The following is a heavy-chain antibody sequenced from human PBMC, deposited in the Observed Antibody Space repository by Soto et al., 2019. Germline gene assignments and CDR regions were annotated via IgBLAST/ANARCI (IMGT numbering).Heavy chain of an antibody. CDR1: GDTISTGGYT. Sequence: PSETLSLTCDVSGDTISTGGYTWAWIRQPPGKALEWIGHTYHSGSTYYNPSLKSRVTISVDKSKNQFSLKLRSVTAADTAVYYCAGLYGELDYWGQGTLVTVSS. J-gene: IGHJ4*02. V-gene: IGHV4-30-2*01. CDR3: AGLYGELDY. CDR2: TYHSGST. D-gene: IGHD4-17*01.